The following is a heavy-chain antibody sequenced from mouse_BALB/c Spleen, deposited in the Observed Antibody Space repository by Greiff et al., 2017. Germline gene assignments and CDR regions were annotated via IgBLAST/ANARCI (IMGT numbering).Heavy chain of an antibody. Sequence: EVQLQESGTVLARPGASVKMSCKASGYSFTSYWMHWVKQRPGQGLEWIGAIYPGNSDTSYNQKFKGKAKLTAVTSASTAYMELSSLTNEDSAVYYCTRSGPWYYFDYWGQGTTLTVSS. CDR3: TRSGPWYYFDY. D-gene: IGHD1-1*02. CDR1: GYSFTSYW. CDR2: IYPGNSDT. V-gene: IGHV1-5*01. J-gene: IGHJ2*01.